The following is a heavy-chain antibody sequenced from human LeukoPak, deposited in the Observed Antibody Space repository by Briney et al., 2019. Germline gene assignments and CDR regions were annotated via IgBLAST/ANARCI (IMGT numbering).Heavy chain of an antibody. CDR2: ISYSGKT. D-gene: IGHD2-8*01. CDR1: GDSISSSDFY. Sequence: SETLSLTCSVSGDSISSSDFYWGWIRQPPEKGLEWIGSISYSGKTYYNPSLKSRVTISVDTSKSQFSLNVNSVTAADTAVYYCARHRASSRGGNGLSQGRFAYWGQGTLVTVSS. V-gene: IGHV4-39*01. J-gene: IGHJ4*02. CDR3: ARHRASSRGGNGLSQGRFAY.